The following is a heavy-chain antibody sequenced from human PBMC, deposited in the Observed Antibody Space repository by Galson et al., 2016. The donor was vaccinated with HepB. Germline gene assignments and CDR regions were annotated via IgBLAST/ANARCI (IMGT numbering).Heavy chain of an antibody. CDR2: ISITSGYK. V-gene: IGHV3-21*04. D-gene: IGHD6-19*01. CDR1: GFTFSTYS. Sequence: SLRLSCAASGFTFSTYSMNWVRQAPGKGLEWVSFISITSGYKYYADSLKGRVTISRDNAKNSLYLQMNSLRAEDTATYYCAKDPGRGSGWFFFDSWGQGTLVTVSS. CDR3: AKDPGRGSGWFFFDS. J-gene: IGHJ4*02.